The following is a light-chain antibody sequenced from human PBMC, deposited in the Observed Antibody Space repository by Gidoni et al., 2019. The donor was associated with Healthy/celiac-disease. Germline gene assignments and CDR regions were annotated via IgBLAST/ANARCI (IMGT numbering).Light chain of an antibody. Sequence: DIVMTQSPLSLPVTPGEPASISCRSSQSLLHSNGYNYLDWYLQKPGQSPQLLIYLGSNRASGVPDRFSGSGSGTDFTLKISRVEAEDVGVYYCMQALQTSYTFXQXTKLGIK. CDR2: LGS. V-gene: IGKV2-28*01. CDR3: MQALQTSYT. J-gene: IGKJ2*01. CDR1: QSLLHSNGYNY.